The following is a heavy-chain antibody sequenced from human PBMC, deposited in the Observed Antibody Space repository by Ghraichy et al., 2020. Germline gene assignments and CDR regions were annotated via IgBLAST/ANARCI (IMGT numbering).Heavy chain of an antibody. D-gene: IGHD2/OR15-2a*01. CDR3: TTLGLSDT. V-gene: IGHV3-15*01. Sequence: GESLNISCAASGFTFSNAWMSWVRQAPGKGLEWLGRIRSKADGGTTDYAATVKGRFFFSRDDSKDTLYLQMNSLKTEDTAVYYCTTLGLSDTWGQGTLVTVSS. J-gene: IGHJ5*02. CDR1: GFTFSNAW. CDR2: IRSKADGGTT.